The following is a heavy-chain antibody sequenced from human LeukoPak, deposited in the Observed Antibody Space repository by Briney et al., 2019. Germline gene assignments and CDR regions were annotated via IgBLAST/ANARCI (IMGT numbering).Heavy chain of an antibody. CDR3: GRINPTGSAIDM. D-gene: IGHD3-9*01. J-gene: IGHJ3*02. CDR1: GFTFSGSA. V-gene: IGHV3-73*01. CDR2: IRSKADSYAT. Sequence: PGGSLRLSCAASGFTFSGSAMHWVRQASGKGLEWVGHIRSKADSYATEYAASVRGRFTISRDDSKNTAYLQMNSLKTEDTAVYYCGRINPTGSAIDMWGQGTKVTVSS.